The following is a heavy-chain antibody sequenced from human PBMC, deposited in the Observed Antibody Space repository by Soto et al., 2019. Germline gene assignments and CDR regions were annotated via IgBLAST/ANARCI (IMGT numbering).Heavy chain of an antibody. CDR3: ARPYFSSSSMFDY. V-gene: IGHV4-39*01. CDR2: IYHTGTT. D-gene: IGHD6-6*01. J-gene: IGHJ4*02. CDR1: GDSISSSTYY. Sequence: TLSLTCTVSGDSISSSTYYWGWIRQPPGKGLEWIGCIYHTGTTYYNPSLKSRVTISVDTSKNQFSLKLSSVTAADTAVYYCARPYFSSSSMFDYWGQGTLVTVSS.